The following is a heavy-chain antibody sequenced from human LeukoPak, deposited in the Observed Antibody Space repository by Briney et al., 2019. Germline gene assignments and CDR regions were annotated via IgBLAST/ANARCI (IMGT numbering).Heavy chain of an antibody. CDR2: ISWNSGSI. D-gene: IGHD6-19*01. CDR3: AKGGVAVAGYFDY. CDR1: GFTFDDYA. Sequence: PGGSLRLSCAASGFTFDDYAMHWVPQAPGKGLEWVSGISWNSGSIGYADSVKGRFTISRDNAKNSLYLQMNSLRAEDTALYYCAKGGVAVAGYFDYWGQGTLVTVSS. V-gene: IGHV3-9*01. J-gene: IGHJ4*02.